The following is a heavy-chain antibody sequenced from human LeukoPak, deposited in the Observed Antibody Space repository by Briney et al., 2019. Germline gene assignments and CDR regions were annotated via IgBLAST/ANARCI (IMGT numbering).Heavy chain of an antibody. D-gene: IGHD1-14*01. J-gene: IGHJ4*02. V-gene: IGHV3-7*01. CDR1: GFRFSDYW. CDR3: SGVRKASAWPFDY. Sequence: GGSLRLSCAASGFRFSDYWMSWVRQAPGKGLEWVANIKQDGGEKYYVDSVKGRSTISRDNAKNSVYLQMNSLRDDDTAVYYCSGVRKASAWPFDYWGKGTLVTVSS. CDR2: IKQDGGEK.